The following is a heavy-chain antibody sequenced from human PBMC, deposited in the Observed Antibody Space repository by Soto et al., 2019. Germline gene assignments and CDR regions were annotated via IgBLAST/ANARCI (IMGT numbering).Heavy chain of an antibody. Sequence: QVQLVESGGGVVQPGRSLRLSCAASGFTCSSYAMHWVRQAPGKGLEWVAVISYDGSNKYYADSVKGRFTISRDNSKNTLYLHMNSLRAEDTAVYYGVLERRYYYYYGMEVWGQGTTVTVSS. CDR3: VLERRYYYYYGMEV. D-gene: IGHD1-1*01. CDR2: ISYDGSNK. CDR1: GFTCSSYA. V-gene: IGHV3-30-3*01. J-gene: IGHJ6*02.